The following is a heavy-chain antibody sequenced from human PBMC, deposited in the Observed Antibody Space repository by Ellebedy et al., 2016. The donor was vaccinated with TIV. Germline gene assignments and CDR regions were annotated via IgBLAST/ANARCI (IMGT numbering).Heavy chain of an antibody. CDR1: GYTFTGYY. Sequence: ASVKVSCXASGYTFTGYYMHWVRQAPGQGLEWMGWINPNSGGTNYAQKFQGRVTMTRDTSISTAYMELSRLRSDDTAVYYCARAGILHDYYGMDVWGQGTTVTVSS. J-gene: IGHJ6*02. V-gene: IGHV1-2*02. D-gene: IGHD2-15*01. CDR3: ARAGILHDYYGMDV. CDR2: INPNSGGT.